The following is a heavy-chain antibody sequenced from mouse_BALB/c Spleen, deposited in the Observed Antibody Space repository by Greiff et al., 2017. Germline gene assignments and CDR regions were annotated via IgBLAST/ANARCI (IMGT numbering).Heavy chain of an antibody. V-gene: IGHV14-3*02. Sequence: EGQLQQSGAELVKPGASVKLSCTASGFNIKDTYMHWVKQRPEQGLEWIGRIDPANGNTKYDPKFQGKATITADTSSNTAYLQLSSLTSEDTAVYYCARHRYWYFDVWGAGTTVTVSS. CDR1: GFNIKDTY. CDR3: ARHRYWYFDV. CDR2: IDPANGNT. J-gene: IGHJ1*01.